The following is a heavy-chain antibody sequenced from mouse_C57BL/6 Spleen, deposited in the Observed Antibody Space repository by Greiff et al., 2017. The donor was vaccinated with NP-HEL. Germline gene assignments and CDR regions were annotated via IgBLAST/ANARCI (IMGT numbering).Heavy chain of an antibody. V-gene: IGHV1-69*01. D-gene: IGHD2-4*01. J-gene: IGHJ2*01. CDR1: GYTFTSYW. Sequence: QVQLQQPGAELVMPGASVKLSCKASGYTFTSYWMHWVKQRPGQGLEWIGEIDPDDSDTNYNQKFKGKSTLTADKSSSTAYMQLSSLTSEDSAVYYCARGGDYGVDYWGKGTTLTVSS. CDR2: IDPDDSDT. CDR3: ARGGDYGVDY.